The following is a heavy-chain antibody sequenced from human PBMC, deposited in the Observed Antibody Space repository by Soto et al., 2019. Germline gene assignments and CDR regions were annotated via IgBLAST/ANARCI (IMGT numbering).Heavy chain of an antibody. Sequence: GESLKISCRCSGYTFSNFWIAWVRHLPGKGLEWMGVIYPGDHETRYSPSFHGKVTISADKSINTAYLQWSSLEASDSAFYYCARSPRSSPYFDYWGQGALVTVSS. CDR3: ARSPRSSPYFDY. J-gene: IGHJ4*02. V-gene: IGHV5-51*01. CDR2: IYPGDHET. D-gene: IGHD6-13*01. CDR1: GYTFSNFW.